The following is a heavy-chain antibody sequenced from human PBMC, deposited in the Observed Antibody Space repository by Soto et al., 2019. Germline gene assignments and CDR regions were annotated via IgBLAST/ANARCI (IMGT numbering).Heavy chain of an antibody. CDR3: ARGYSGSMDV. Sequence: SHTLSLPCSISGDSVSSNSASWNWISQSPSRGLEWLGRTYYMSKWYSDYAVSVKSRITINPDTSKNQCSLQLNSVTPEDTAVYYCARGYSGSMDVWGQGTTVTVSS. CDR2: TYYMSKWYS. J-gene: IGHJ6*02. V-gene: IGHV6-1*01. CDR1: GDSVSSNSAS. D-gene: IGHD5-12*01.